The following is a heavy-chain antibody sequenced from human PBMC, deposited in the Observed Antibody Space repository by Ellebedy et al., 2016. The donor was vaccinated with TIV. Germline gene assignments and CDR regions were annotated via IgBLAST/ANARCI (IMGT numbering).Heavy chain of an antibody. CDR2: IIPIFGTA. D-gene: IGHD6-6*01. CDR3: ARDRAARPIWYFDL. V-gene: IGHV1-69*13. J-gene: IGHJ2*01. Sequence: ASVKVSCKASGGTFSSYAISWVRQAPGQGLEWMGGIIPIFGTANYAQKFQGRVTITADESTSTAYMELSSLRSEDTAVYYCARDRAARPIWYFDLWGRGTLVTVSS. CDR1: GGTFSSYA.